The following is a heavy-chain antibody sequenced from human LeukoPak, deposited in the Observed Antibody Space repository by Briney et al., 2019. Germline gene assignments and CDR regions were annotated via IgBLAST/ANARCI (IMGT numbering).Heavy chain of an antibody. CDR3: ARGWVVVAATDGQDWFDP. Sequence: ASVKVSCKASGYTFTSYGISWVRQAPGQGLEWMGWISAYNGNTNYAQKLQGRVTMTTDTSTSTAYMELRSPRSDDTAVYYCARGWVVVAATDGQDWFDPWGQGTLVTVSS. D-gene: IGHD2-15*01. CDR2: ISAYNGNT. CDR1: GYTFTSYG. J-gene: IGHJ5*02. V-gene: IGHV1-18*04.